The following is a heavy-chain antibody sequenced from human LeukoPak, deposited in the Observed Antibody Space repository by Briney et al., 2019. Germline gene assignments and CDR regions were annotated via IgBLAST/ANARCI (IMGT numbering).Heavy chain of an antibody. Sequence: GGSLRLSCAASGFSLDDYAMHWVRQAPGQGLEWVLSISWDGRNMAYAASVKGRFTISRDNAQNSLYLQMYSLKIEDTAFYYCIKDMGFDLLKDAFDLWGQGMLVTVSS. CDR1: GFSLDDYA. J-gene: IGHJ3*01. CDR2: ISWDGRNM. V-gene: IGHV3-9*01. CDR3: IKDMGFDLLKDAFDL. D-gene: IGHD1-26*01.